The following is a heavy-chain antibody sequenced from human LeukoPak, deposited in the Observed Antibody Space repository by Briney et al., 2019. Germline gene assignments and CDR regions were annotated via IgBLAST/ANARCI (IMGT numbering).Heavy chain of an antibody. CDR3: ARTYCSGGGCLGSFDY. J-gene: IGHJ4*01. V-gene: IGHV5-51*01. CDR2: IYPGDSNT. Sequence: GESLQISCKGSGYTFNTHWIGWVRQLPGKGREWMGIIYPGDSNTRYSPSFQGQVTISVDKSITTAYLQWTTLKASDTAMYYCARTYCSGGGCLGSFDYWGHGTLVTVSS. CDR1: GYTFNTHW. D-gene: IGHD2-15*01.